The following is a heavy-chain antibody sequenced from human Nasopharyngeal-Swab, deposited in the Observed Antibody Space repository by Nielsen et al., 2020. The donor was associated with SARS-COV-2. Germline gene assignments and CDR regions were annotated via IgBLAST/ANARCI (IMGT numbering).Heavy chain of an antibody. Sequence: GESLKISCAASGFDFSTFWIAWVRQAPGKGLEWVASIKQDGHEKFYVDSVKGRFTISRDDAKNSLSLQMNSLRVEDTAVYYCARALWSGYIWGQGTLVTVSS. CDR2: IKQDGHEK. J-gene: IGHJ4*02. CDR3: ARALWSGYI. CDR1: GFDFSTFW. V-gene: IGHV3-7*01. D-gene: IGHD3-3*01.